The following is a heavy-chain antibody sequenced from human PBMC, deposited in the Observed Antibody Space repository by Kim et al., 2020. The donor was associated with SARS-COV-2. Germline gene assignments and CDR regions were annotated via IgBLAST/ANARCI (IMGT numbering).Heavy chain of an antibody. CDR3: ARPVGATTSEDGMDV. D-gene: IGHD1-26*01. Sequence: DSVKGRFTISRDNSKNTLYLQMNSLRAEDTAVYYCARPVGATTSEDGMDVWGQGTTVTVSS. J-gene: IGHJ6*02. V-gene: IGHV3-30*01.